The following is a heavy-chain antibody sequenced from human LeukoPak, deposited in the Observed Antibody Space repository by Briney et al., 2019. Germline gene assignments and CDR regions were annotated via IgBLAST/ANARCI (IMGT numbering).Heavy chain of an antibody. CDR3: TRRDSAGDYFDY. D-gene: IGHD2-15*01. Sequence: GGSLRLSCAASGFTFSSYEMNWVRQAPGKGLEWVSYISSSGSTIYYADSVKGRFTISRDNAKNSLYLQMNSLRAEDTAVYYCTRRDSAGDYFDYWGQRTLVTVSS. J-gene: IGHJ4*02. CDR2: ISSSGSTI. CDR1: GFTFSSYE. V-gene: IGHV3-48*03.